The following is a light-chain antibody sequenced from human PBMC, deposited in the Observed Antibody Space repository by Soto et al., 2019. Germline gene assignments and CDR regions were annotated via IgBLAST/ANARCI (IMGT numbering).Light chain of an antibody. Sequence: EVVMTQSPVTLSVSPGDRATLSCRASQSVSSNLAWYQQKPGQAPRLLIYGASTRATGIPARFSGSGSGTEFALTISSLQSEDFAVYYCQQYNNWPPRYTFGQGTKLEIK. V-gene: IGKV3-15*01. CDR1: QSVSSN. J-gene: IGKJ2*01. CDR2: GAS. CDR3: QQYNNWPPRYT.